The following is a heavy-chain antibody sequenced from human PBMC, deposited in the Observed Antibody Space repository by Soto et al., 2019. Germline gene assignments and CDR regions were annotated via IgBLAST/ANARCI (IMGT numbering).Heavy chain of an antibody. V-gene: IGHV1-69*13. CDR2: IIPIFGTA. Sequence: SVKVSCKASGGTFSSYAISWVRQAPGQGLEWMGGIIPIFGTANYAQKFQGRVTITADESTSTAYMELSSLRSEDTAVYYCARGPVWGSYPYYFDYWGQGTLVTVSS. CDR1: GGTFSSYA. D-gene: IGHD3-16*02. J-gene: IGHJ4*02. CDR3: ARGPVWGSYPYYFDY.